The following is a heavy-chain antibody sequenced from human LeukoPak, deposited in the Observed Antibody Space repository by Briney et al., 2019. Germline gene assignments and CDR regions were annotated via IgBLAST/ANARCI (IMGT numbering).Heavy chain of an antibody. CDR3: PFDRAAAGLKSGH. J-gene: IGHJ4*02. V-gene: IGHV3-23*01. Sequence: GGSLRLSCAASGFTFSSYAMSRVRQAPGKGLEWVSVISGSGGSTFYADSVKGRFTISRDNSKNTLYLQMNSLRAEDTAVYYCPFDRAAAGLKSGHWGQGTLVTVSS. CDR2: ISGSGGST. CDR1: GFTFSSYA. D-gene: IGHD6-13*01.